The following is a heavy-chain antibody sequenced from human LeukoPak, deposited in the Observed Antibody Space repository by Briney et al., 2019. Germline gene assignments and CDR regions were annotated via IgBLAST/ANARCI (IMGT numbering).Heavy chain of an antibody. CDR1: GFIFSTYS. CDR3: AKDRRWQWLVLGYFDY. D-gene: IGHD6-19*01. J-gene: IGHJ4*02. V-gene: IGHV3-21*01. Sequence: GGSLRLSCAASGFIFSTYSMNWVRQAPGKGLEWVSSISSSTSYIYYADSVKGRFTISRDNSKNTLYLQMNSLRAEDTAVYYCAKDRRWQWLVLGYFDYWGQGTLVTVSS. CDR2: ISSSTSYI.